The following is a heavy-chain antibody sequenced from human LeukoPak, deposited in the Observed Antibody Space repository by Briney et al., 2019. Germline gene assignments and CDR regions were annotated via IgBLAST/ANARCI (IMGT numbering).Heavy chain of an antibody. CDR3: ARGRLYCSSTSCQLFDY. CDR2: INHSGST. V-gene: IGHV4-34*01. J-gene: IGHJ4*02. CDR1: GGSFSGYY. D-gene: IGHD2-2*01. Sequence: SETLSLTCAVDGGSFSGYYWSWIRQPPGKGLEWIGEINHSGSTNYNPSLKSRVTISVDTSKNQFSLKLSSVTAADTAVYYCARGRLYCSSTSCQLFDYWGQGTLVTVSS.